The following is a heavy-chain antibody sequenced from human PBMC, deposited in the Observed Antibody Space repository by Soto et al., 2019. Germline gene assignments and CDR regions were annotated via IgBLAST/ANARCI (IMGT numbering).Heavy chain of an antibody. CDR1: GGSISSYY. V-gene: IGHV4-59*01. J-gene: IGHJ4*02. CDR3: ARGWELRGADY. Sequence: QVQLQESGPGLVKPSETLSLTCTVSGGSISSYYWSWIRQPPGKGLEWIGYIYYSGSTNYNPSLTSRVTISVDTSKNQFSLKLSSVTAADTAVYYCARGWELRGADYWGQGTLVTVSS. CDR2: IYYSGST. D-gene: IGHD1-26*01.